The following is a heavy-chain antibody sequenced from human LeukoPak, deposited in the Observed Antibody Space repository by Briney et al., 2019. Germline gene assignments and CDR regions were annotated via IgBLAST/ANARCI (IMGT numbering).Heavy chain of an antibody. V-gene: IGHV3-23*01. CDR1: GFTFSSYA. CDR2: ISGIGGST. CDR3: AKQGSTSCYYPFDY. J-gene: IGHJ4*02. D-gene: IGHD2-2*01. Sequence: GGSLKLSCAASGFTFSSYAMSWVCQAPGKGLEWVSAISGIGGSTYYADSVKGRLTISRDNSKNTLYLQMNSLRAEDTAVYYCAKQGSTSCYYPFDYWGQGTLVTVSS.